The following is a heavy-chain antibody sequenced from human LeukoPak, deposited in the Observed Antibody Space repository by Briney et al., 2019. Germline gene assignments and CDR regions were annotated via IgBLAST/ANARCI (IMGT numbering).Heavy chain of an antibody. CDR2: INSDGSST. D-gene: IGHD5-24*01. Sequence: PGGSLRLSCAASGFTFSSYWMHWVRQAPGKGLVWVSRINSDGSSTGYADSVKGRFTISRDNAKNTLYLQMNSLRAEDTAVYYCARLRDGYNSEIDYWGQGTLVTVSS. CDR1: GFTFSSYW. CDR3: ARLRDGYNSEIDY. J-gene: IGHJ4*02. V-gene: IGHV3-74*01.